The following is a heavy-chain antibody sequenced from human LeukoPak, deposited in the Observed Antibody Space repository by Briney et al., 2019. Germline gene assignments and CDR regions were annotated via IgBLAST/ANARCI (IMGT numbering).Heavy chain of an antibody. CDR2: IYYSGST. D-gene: IGHD6-19*01. CDR3: ASRSSGYSSGWLVFDY. CDR1: GGSLSSYS. J-gene: IGHJ4*02. V-gene: IGHV4-39*01. Sequence: SETLSLTCAVLGGSLSSYSWSWIRQPPGKGLEWIGSIYYSGSTYYNPSLKSRVTISVDTSKNQFSLKLSSVTAADTAVYYCASRSSGYSSGWLVFDYWGQGTLVTVSS.